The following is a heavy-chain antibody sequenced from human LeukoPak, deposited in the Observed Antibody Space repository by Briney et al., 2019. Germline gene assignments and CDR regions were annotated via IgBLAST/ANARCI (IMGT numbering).Heavy chain of an antibody. D-gene: IGHD1-26*01. V-gene: IGHV4-34*01. CDR3: ARRSGSYPREGNFDY. CDR1: GGSFSGYY. Sequence: PSETLSLTGAVYGGSFSGYYWSWIRKPPGKGLEWIGEINHSGSTNYNPSLKSRVTISVDKSKNQFSLKLSSVTAADTAVYYCARRSGSYPREGNFDYWGQGTLVNVSS. CDR2: INHSGST. J-gene: IGHJ4*02.